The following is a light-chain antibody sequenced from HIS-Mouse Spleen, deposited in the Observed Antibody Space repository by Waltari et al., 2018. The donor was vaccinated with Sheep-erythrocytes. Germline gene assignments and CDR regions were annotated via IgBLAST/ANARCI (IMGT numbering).Light chain of an antibody. CDR2: LGS. J-gene: IGKJ1*01. V-gene: IGKV2-28*01. Sequence: DIVMTQSPRSLPVTPGEPASISCRSSQSLPHSNGYNYWDWYLQKPGQSPQLLIYLGSNRASGVPDRFSGSGSGTDFTLNISRVEAEDVGVYYCMQALQTPRTFGQGTKVEIK. CDR3: MQALQTPRT. CDR1: QSLPHSNGYNY.